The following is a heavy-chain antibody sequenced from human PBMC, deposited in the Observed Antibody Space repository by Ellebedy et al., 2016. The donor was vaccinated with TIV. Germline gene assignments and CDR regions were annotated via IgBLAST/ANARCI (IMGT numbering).Heavy chain of an antibody. CDR1: GFTFSSYW. D-gene: IGHD3-16*01. CDR3: ARGLPHDP. V-gene: IGHV3-53*01. Sequence: GESLKISXAASGFTFSSYWMSWVRQAPGKGLEWVSVIYSGGSTYYADSVKGRFTISRDNSKNTLYLQMNSLRAEDTAVYYCARGLPHDPWGQGTLVTVSS. J-gene: IGHJ5*02. CDR2: IYSGGST.